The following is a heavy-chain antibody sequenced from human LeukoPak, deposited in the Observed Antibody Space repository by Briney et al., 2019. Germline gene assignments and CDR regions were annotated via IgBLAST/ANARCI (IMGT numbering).Heavy chain of an antibody. D-gene: IGHD7-27*01. CDR1: GYSINSGYY. CDR3: ARSAGDLYDAFDI. Sequence: SETLSLTCTVSGYSINSGYYWGWIRQPPGKGLEWIGSIYHSGSTYYNPSLKSRVTISVDTSKNQFSLNLSSVTAADTAVYYCARSAGDLYDAFDIWGQGTMVTVSS. CDR2: IYHSGST. V-gene: IGHV4-38-2*02. J-gene: IGHJ3*02.